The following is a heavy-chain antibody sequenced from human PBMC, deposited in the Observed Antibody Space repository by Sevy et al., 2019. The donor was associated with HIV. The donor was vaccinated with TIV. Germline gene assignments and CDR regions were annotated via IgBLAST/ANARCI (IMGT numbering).Heavy chain of an antibody. Sequence: ASVKVSCKASGGTFSNYALSWVRQAPGQGLEWMGGIIPVFGTTNSAQKFQGRVTISADESRSTVYMELSGLRSADTAISYCARTPIVQIPGSKALYFDSWGQGTLVTVSS. V-gene: IGHV1-69*13. CDR2: IIPVFGTT. CDR1: GGTFSNYA. CDR3: ARTPIVQIPGSKALYFDS. D-gene: IGHD1-1*01. J-gene: IGHJ4*02.